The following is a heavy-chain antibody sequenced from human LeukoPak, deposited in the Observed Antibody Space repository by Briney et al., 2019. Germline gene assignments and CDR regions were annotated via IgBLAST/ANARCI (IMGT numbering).Heavy chain of an antibody. CDR2: IRYDGSDK. Sequence: GGSLRLSCVASGFTLSRYGMNWVRQVPGKGLEWVAFIRYDGSDKFFADSVKGRFTISRDNSKNTLFLQMNSLRLEDTAEYHCAKDLSGDYVWGTYRAIDHWGQGTLVTVSS. D-gene: IGHD3-16*01. CDR3: AKDLSGDYVWGTYRAIDH. CDR1: GFTLSRYG. J-gene: IGHJ4*02. V-gene: IGHV3-30*02.